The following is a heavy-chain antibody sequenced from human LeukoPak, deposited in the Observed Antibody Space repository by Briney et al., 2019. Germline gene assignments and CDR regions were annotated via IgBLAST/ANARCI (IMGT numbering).Heavy chain of an antibody. CDR2: INHSGRT. J-gene: IGHJ6*02. CDR3: ARDVVVVPAAIHYGMDV. V-gene: IGHV4-34*01. Sequence: SETLSLTCAVYGGSFSDYFWGWIRQPPGKGLEWIGEINHSGRTYYNPSLKSRVTISVDTSKNQFSLNLSSVTAADTAAYYCARDVVVVPAAIHYGMDVWGQGTTVTVSS. D-gene: IGHD2-2*01. CDR1: GGSFSDYF.